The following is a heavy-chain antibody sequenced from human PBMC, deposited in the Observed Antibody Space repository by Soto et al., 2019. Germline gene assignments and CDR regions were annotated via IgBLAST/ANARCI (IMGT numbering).Heavy chain of an antibody. CDR2: IIPIFGTA. CDR3: ARVFDGAARYYYYGMDV. CDR1: GGTFSSYA. J-gene: IGHJ6*02. Sequence: QMQLVQSGAEVKKPGSSVKVSCKASGGTFSSYAISWVRQAPGQGLEWMGGIIPIFGTANYAQKFQGRVTITADKYTSTAYMELSSLRSEDTAVYCCARVFDGAARYYYYGMDVWGQGTTVTVSS. D-gene: IGHD6-6*01. V-gene: IGHV1-69*06.